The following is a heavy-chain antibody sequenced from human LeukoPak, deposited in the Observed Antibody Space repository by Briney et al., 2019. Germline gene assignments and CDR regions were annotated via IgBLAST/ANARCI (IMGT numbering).Heavy chain of an antibody. Sequence: SETLSLTCTVSGGSISSYYWCWIRQPPGKGLEWIGYIYYSGGTNYNPSLKSRVTISVDTSKNQFSLKLSSVTAADTAVYYCARESSGLHVDYWGQGTLVTVSS. CDR1: GGSISSYY. V-gene: IGHV4-59*01. CDR3: ARESSGLHVDY. CDR2: IYYSGGT. D-gene: IGHD6-19*01. J-gene: IGHJ4*02.